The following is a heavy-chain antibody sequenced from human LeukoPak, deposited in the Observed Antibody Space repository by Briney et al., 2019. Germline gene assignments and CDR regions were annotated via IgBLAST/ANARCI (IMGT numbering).Heavy chain of an antibody. CDR3: ARLLYYYDTSGSIP. V-gene: IGHV4-39*07. J-gene: IGHJ5*02. CDR2: IYYSGST. CDR1: GGSISSSSYY. Sequence: SETLSLTCTVSGGSISSSSYYWGWIRQPPGKGLEWIGSIYYSGSTYYNPSLKSRVTISVDTSKNQFSLKLSSVTAADTAVYYCARLLYYYDTSGSIPWGQGTLVTVSS. D-gene: IGHD3-22*01.